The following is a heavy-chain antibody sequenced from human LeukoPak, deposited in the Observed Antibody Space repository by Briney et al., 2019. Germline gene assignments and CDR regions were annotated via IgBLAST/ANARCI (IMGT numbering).Heavy chain of an antibody. CDR2: ISSSSSYI. CDR3: ARDHGFGELYFDY. J-gene: IGHJ4*02. V-gene: IGHV3-21*01. D-gene: IGHD3-10*01. CDR1: GFTFSSYS. Sequence: GGSLRLSCAASGFTFSSYSMNWVRQAPGKGLEWVSSISSSSSYIYYADSVKGRFTISRDNAKNSLYLQMNSLRAEDTAVYYCARDHGFGELYFDYWGQGTLVTVSS.